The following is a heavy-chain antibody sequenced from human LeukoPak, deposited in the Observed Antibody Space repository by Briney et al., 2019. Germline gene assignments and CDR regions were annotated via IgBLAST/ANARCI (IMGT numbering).Heavy chain of an antibody. CDR3: TRDRSDSSGYCDY. Sequence: PGRSLRLSCAASGFTFSSYGMHWVRQAPGKGLEWVAVIWNDGSNKYYVDSVKGRFTISRDNSKSTLYLQMNSLRAEDTAVYYCTRDRSDSSGYCDYWGQGTLATVSS. D-gene: IGHD3-22*01. J-gene: IGHJ4*02. CDR1: GFTFSSYG. CDR2: IWNDGSNK. V-gene: IGHV3-33*01.